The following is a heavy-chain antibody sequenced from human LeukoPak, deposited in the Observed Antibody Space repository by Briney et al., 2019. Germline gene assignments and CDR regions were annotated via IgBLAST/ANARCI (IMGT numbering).Heavy chain of an antibody. CDR3: ARAGSAGRASPLATPWYVIY. CDR1: GYTFTGYY. J-gene: IGHJ4*02. D-gene: IGHD5-24*01. V-gene: IGHV1-18*04. CDR2: ISAYNGNT. Sequence: ASVKVSCKASGYTFTGYYMHWVRQAPGQGLEWMGWISAYNGNTNYAQKLQGRVTMTTDTSTSTAYMELRSLRSDDTAVYYCARAGSAGRASPLATPWYVIYWGQGTLVTVSS.